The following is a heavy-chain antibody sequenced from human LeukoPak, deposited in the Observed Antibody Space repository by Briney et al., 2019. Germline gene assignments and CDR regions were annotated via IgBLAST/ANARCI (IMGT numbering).Heavy chain of an antibody. CDR2: INHIGST. Sequence: SETLSLTCAVYGGSFSGYYWSWIRQPPGKGVEWIGEINHIGSTNYNPSLKSRVTISVDTSKNQFSLKLSSVTAADTAVYYCARFRVFYYYGSGSPRDWFDPWGQGTLVTVSS. J-gene: IGHJ5*02. V-gene: IGHV4-34*01. CDR1: GGSFSGYY. D-gene: IGHD3-10*01. CDR3: ARFRVFYYYGSGSPRDWFDP.